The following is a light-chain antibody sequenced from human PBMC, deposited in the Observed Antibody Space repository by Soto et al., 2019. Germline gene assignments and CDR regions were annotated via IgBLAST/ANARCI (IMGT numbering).Light chain of an antibody. CDR2: DVL. J-gene: IGLJ2*01. CDR1: TSDVGGYDF. CDR3: SSYRSSSTAV. Sequence: QSVLTQPASVSGSPGQSITIACTGTTSDVGGYDFVSWYQQHPGKAPKLLIYDVLKRPSGVSGRFSGSKSGNTASLIISGLRAEDEADYYCSSYRSSSTAVFGGGTKVTVL. V-gene: IGLV2-14*03.